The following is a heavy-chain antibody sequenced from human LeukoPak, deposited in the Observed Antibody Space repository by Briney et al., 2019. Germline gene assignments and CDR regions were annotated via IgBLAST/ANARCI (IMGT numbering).Heavy chain of an antibody. V-gene: IGHV1-18*01. CDR1: SYTFNSYD. Sequence: ASVKVSCKASSYTFNSYDISWVRQAPGQGLEWMGWISAQNGNTNYAQKLQGRVTMTTDTSTSTAYMELRSLRSDDTAVYYCARGGTVTTLYAFDIWGQGTMVTVSS. D-gene: IGHD4-17*01. CDR3: ARGGTVTTLYAFDI. J-gene: IGHJ3*02. CDR2: ISAQNGNT.